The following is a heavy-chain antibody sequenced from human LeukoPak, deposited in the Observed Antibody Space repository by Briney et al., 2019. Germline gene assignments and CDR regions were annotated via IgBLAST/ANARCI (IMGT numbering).Heavy chain of an antibody. CDR3: AKDRPEWGGEEAFDI. Sequence: GRPLRLSCAASGFTFRSYGIHWVRQAPGKGLEWVAVISSDGRNKYYADSVKGRFTISRDNSKNTLYLQMNSLRAEDTAVYYCAKDRPEWGGEEAFDIWGRGTMVTVSS. CDR1: GFTFRSYG. J-gene: IGHJ3*02. D-gene: IGHD3-16*01. V-gene: IGHV3-30*18. CDR2: ISSDGRNK.